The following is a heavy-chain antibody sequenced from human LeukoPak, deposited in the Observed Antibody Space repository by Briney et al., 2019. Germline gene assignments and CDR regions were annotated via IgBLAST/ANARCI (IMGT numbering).Heavy chain of an antibody. J-gene: IGHJ6*03. D-gene: IGHD3-3*01. Sequence: SETLSLTCTVSGGSISSYYWSWIRQPPGKGLEWIGYIYYSGSTNYNPSLKSRVTISVDTSKNQFSLKLSSVTAADTAVYYCARTMKGDFWSDYSYYDYYYMDVWGKGTTVTVSS. CDR1: GGSISSYY. CDR2: IYYSGST. CDR3: ARTMKGDFWSDYSYYDYYYMDV. V-gene: IGHV4-59*01.